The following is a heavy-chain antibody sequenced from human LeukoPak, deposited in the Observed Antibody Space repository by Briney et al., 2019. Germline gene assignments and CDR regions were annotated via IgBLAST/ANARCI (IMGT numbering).Heavy chain of an antibody. Sequence: SVKVSCKASGGTFSSYAISWVRQAPGQGLEWMGGIIPIFGTANYAQKFQGRVTITADKSTSTAYMELSSLRSEDTAVYYCARGDYYGSGSYRNYYMDVWGKGTTVTVSS. CDR1: GGTFSSYA. J-gene: IGHJ6*03. D-gene: IGHD3-10*01. CDR3: ARGDYYGSGSYRNYYMDV. CDR2: IIPIFGTA. V-gene: IGHV1-69*06.